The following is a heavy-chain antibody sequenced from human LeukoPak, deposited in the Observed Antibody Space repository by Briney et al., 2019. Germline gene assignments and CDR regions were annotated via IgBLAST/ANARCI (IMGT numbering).Heavy chain of an antibody. CDR3: ARDGGYYYMDV. CDR1: GFTFSDYY. D-gene: IGHD3-16*01. CDR2: ISSSGSTI. V-gene: IGHV3-11*01. Sequence: VGSLRLSCAASGFTFSDYYMSWIRQAPGEGLGWVSYISSSGSTIYYADSVKGRFTISRDNAKNSLYLQMNSLRAEDTAVYYCARDGGYYYMDVWGKGTTVTVSS. J-gene: IGHJ6*03.